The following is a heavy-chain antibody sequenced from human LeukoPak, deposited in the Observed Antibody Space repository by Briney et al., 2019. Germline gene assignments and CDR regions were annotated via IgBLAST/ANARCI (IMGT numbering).Heavy chain of an antibody. Sequence: GGSLRLSCAASGFTFSSYSMNWVRQAPGKGLEWVSSISSSSSYIYYADSVKGRFTISRDNAKNSLYLQMNSLRAEDTAVYYCARGGDDYGDYVPFDYWGQGTLVTVSS. D-gene: IGHD4-17*01. CDR2: ISSSSSYI. J-gene: IGHJ4*02. CDR1: GFTFSSYS. V-gene: IGHV3-21*01. CDR3: ARGGDDYGDYVPFDY.